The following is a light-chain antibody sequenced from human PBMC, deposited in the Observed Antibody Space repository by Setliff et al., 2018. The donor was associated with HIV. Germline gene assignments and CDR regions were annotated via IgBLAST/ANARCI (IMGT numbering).Light chain of an antibody. CDR2: DVT. CDR1: SSDIGAYNY. CDR3: YSYTAGTSYV. V-gene: IGLV2-14*03. J-gene: IGLJ1*01. Sequence: QSALAQPVSVSGSPGQSITISCTGTSSDIGAYNYVSWYQQYPGKAPKLVIYDVTIRPSGVSNRFSGSKSGNTASLTISGLQAEDEGDYYCYSYTAGTSYVFGGGTKVT.